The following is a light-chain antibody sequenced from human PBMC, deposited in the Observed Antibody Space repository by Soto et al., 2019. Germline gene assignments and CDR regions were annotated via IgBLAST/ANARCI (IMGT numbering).Light chain of an antibody. CDR2: GAS. V-gene: IGKV3-20*01. CDR1: QTVSSSY. CDR3: QQTFNIPFT. Sequence: EIVLTQSPGTLSLSPGERATLSCRASQTVSSSYLAWYQQKPGQAPRLLIYGASSRATGIPDRFSGSGSGTDFTLTISSLQPEDFATYYCQQTFNIPFTFGPGTTVDIE. J-gene: IGKJ3*01.